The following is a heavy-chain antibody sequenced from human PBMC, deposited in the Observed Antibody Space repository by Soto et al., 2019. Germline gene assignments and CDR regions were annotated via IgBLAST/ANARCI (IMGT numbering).Heavy chain of an antibody. D-gene: IGHD3-10*01. CDR1: GFTFSSYS. CDR3: AREPYYYGSGSSPFDY. CDR2: ISSSSSYI. V-gene: IGHV3-21*01. J-gene: IGHJ4*02. Sequence: PGGSLRLSCAASGFTFSSYSMNWVRQAPGKGLEWVSSISSSSSYIYYAGSVKGRFTISRDNAKNSLYLQMNSLRAEDTAVYYCAREPYYYGSGSSPFDYWGQGPLVTVSS.